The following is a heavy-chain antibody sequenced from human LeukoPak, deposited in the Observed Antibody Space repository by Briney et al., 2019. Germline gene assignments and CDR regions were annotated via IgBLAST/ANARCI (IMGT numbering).Heavy chain of an antibody. D-gene: IGHD6-19*01. V-gene: IGHV3-21*05. J-gene: IGHJ3*02. CDR1: GFTFSSYE. CDR2: ISSSSSYI. CDR3: ARLAVAGSGDAFDI. Sequence: GGSLRLSCAASGFTFSSYEMNWVRQAPGKGLEWVSYISSSSSYIYYADSVKGRFTISRDNAKNSLYLQMNSLRAEDTAVYYCARLAVAGSGDAFDIWGQGTMVTVSS.